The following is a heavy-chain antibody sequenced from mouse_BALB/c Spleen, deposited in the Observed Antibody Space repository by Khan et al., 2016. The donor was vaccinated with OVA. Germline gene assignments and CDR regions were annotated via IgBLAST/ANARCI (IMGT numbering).Heavy chain of an antibody. D-gene: IGHD1-2*01. Sequence: EVELVESGGDLVKPGGSLKLSCAASGFTFSTYGMYWVSQAPDKRLEWVAIVSTGGSYTYYPDSVKGRVTMSRDNAKNTLYLQLSGLRSEDTAMFCCTILAYYGGGEGFAYWGQGTLVTVSA. V-gene: IGHV5-6*01. CDR2: VSTGGSYT. CDR3: TILAYYGGGEGFAY. J-gene: IGHJ3*01. CDR1: GFTFSTYG.